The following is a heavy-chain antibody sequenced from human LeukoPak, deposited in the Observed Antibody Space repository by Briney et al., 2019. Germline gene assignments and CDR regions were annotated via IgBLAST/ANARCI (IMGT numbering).Heavy chain of an antibody. CDR2: IVPMIGTA. CDR3: ARDGADHYMDV. D-gene: IGHD3-16*01. CDR1: GYIFTIYG. J-gene: IGHJ6*03. Sequence: ASVKVSCKAFGYIFTIYGISWVRQAPGQGLEWMGRIVPMIGTANYAQKFQGRVTIITDESTSTAYMELSSLRSEDTAVYYCARDGADHYMDVWGKGTTVTVSS. V-gene: IGHV1-69*05.